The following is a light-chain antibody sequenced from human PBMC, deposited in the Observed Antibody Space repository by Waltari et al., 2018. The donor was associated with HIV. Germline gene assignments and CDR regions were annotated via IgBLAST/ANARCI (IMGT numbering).Light chain of an antibody. J-gene: IGLJ3*02. V-gene: IGLV1-44*01. Sequence: QAVLTQPPSAPGTPGQGITISCSASSPTTGSDTVNWYQQLPGTAPKLLIYNKNQRPSGVPDRFSASKSGTSASLAISGLQSEDEADYYCATWDHRLNGWVFGGGTKLTVL. CDR2: NKN. CDR1: SPTTGSDT. CDR3: ATWDHRLNGWV.